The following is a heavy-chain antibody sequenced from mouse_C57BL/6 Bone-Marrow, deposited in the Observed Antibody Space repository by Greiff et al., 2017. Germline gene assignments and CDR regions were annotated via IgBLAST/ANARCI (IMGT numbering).Heavy chain of an antibody. Sequence: QVQLQQPGAELVKPGASVKLSCKASGYTFTSYWMPWVKQRPGQGLEWIGMIHPNSGSTNYNEKFKSKATLTVDKSSSTAYMQLSSLTSEDSAVYYCARSGLRRERFAYWGQGTLVTVSA. J-gene: IGHJ3*01. V-gene: IGHV1-64*01. CDR2: IHPNSGST. D-gene: IGHD2-4*01. CDR1: GYTFTSYW. CDR3: ARSGLRRERFAY.